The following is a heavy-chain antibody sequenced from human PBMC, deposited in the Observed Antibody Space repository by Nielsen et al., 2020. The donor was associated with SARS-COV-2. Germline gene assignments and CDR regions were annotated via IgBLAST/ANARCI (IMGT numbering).Heavy chain of an antibody. CDR2: ISYGGDNE. Sequence: GGSLRLSCAASGLSFNSYAMTWVRQAPGKGLEWLAIISYGGDNEHYADSVKGRFTVSRDNSKDTLYLQLNSLRAEDTAVYYCVRDSDNSDYYPAWFDYWGPGTLVTVSS. V-gene: IGHV3-30-3*01. CDR3: VRDSDNSDYYPAWFDY. J-gene: IGHJ4*02. CDR1: GLSFNSYA. D-gene: IGHD3-22*01.